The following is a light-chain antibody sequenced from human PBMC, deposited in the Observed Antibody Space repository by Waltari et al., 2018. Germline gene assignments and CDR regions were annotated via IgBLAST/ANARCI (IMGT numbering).Light chain of an antibody. CDR2: KVS. CDR3: QHGYGTPRA. Sequence: DIQMTQSPSSLSASVGDRVTITCRASENVNNYLNWYQQKPGKAPKLLIFKVSTLQSGVPSRFSGSGSGTDYTFTISSLQSEDVATYYCQHGYGTPRAFGQGTKVEIK. CDR1: ENVNNY. J-gene: IGKJ1*01. V-gene: IGKV1-39*01.